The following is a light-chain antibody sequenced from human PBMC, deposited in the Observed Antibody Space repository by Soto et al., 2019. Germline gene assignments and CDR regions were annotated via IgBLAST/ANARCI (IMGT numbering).Light chain of an antibody. CDR1: QSLRTW. V-gene: IGKV1-5*03. CDR3: QHYNTYPST. CDR2: YAS. Sequence: DIQMTQSPSTLSASVGARVPITCRASQSLRTWLAWYQQKPGKAPKLLIYYASSLQTGVPSRFSGSGSGTEFTLTITSLQPDDFATYYGQHYNTYPSTFGQGTKLEIK. J-gene: IGKJ2*01.